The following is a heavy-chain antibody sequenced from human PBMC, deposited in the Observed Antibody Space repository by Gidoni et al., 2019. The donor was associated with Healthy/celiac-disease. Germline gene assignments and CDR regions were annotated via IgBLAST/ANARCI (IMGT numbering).Heavy chain of an antibody. CDR1: GFTFSSYA. Sequence: EVQLLESGGGLVQPGGSLRLSCAASGFTFSSYAMSWVRQAPGKGLEWVSAISGSGGSTYYADSVKGRFTISIDNSKNTRYLQMNSLRAEDTAVYYCAKGEMATTQVVDYWGQGTLVTVSS. J-gene: IGHJ4*02. CDR2: ISGSGGST. CDR3: AKGEMATTQVVDY. V-gene: IGHV3-23*01. D-gene: IGHD5-12*01.